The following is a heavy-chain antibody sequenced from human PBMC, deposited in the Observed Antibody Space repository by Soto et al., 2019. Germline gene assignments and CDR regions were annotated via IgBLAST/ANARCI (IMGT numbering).Heavy chain of an antibody. Sequence: GGSLRLSCAASGFTFSSYGMHWVRQAPGKGLEWVAVISYDGSNKYYAASVKGRFTISRDNSKNTLYLQMNSLRAEDTAVYYCAKDREDEYSYGYIFDYWGQGTLVTVSS. D-gene: IGHD5-18*01. V-gene: IGHV3-30*18. CDR2: ISYDGSNK. CDR3: AKDREDEYSYGYIFDY. J-gene: IGHJ4*02. CDR1: GFTFSSYG.